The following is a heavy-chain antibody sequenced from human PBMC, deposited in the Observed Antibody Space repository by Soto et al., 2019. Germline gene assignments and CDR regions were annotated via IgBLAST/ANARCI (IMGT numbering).Heavy chain of an antibody. V-gene: IGHV3-30*14. CDR3: ARGRRTYYVFWSGYSMHDNWFAP. Sequence: VGSLIISCAASGFTFSSYAMHWVRQAPGKGLEWVAVISYYLINKYYADSLKVRFTISRYNSKNTLYLQMNNLRSEDTAVYYFARGRRTYYVFWSGYSMHDNWFAPGGQETLVTVSS. CDR1: GFTFSSYA. J-gene: IGHJ5*02. D-gene: IGHD3-3*01. CDR2: ISYYLINK.